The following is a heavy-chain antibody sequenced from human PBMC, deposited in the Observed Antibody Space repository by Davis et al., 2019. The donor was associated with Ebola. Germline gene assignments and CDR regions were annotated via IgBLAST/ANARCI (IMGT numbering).Heavy chain of an antibody. Sequence: SETLSLTCTVSGGSISSGGYYWSWIRQHPGKGLEWIGYIYYSGSTYYNPSLKSRVTISVDTSKNQFSLKLSSVTAADTAVYYCARVVGDFHFYFDYWGQGSLVTVSS. D-gene: IGHD1-26*01. CDR1: GGSISSGGYY. V-gene: IGHV4-31*03. CDR3: ARVVGDFHFYFDY. CDR2: IYYSGST. J-gene: IGHJ4*02.